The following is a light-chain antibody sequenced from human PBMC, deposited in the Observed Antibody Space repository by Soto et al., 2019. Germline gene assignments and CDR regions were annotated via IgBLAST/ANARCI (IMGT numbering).Light chain of an antibody. CDR1: QSVSGY. CDR3: QQRSNWPFT. J-gene: IGKJ3*01. CDR2: DAS. V-gene: IGKV3-11*01. Sequence: EIVLTQSPATLSLSPGERATLSCRASQSVSGYLAWYQQKPGQAPRLLIYDASNRATGIPARFSGSGSGTDFPLTISSLEPGDFAVYYCQQRSNWPFTFGPGTTVDVK.